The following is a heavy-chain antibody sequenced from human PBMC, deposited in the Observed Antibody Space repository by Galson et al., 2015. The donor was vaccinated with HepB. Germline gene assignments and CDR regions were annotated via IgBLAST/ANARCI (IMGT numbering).Heavy chain of an antibody. CDR2: IYYSGST. Sequence: ETLSLTCTVSGGSISSYYWSWIRQPPGKGLEWIGYIYYSGSTNYNPSLKSRVTISVDTSKNQFSLKLSSVTAADTAVYYCARVGYGGNSDYFDYWGQGTLVTVSS. D-gene: IGHD4-23*01. CDR3: ARVGYGGNSDYFDY. CDR1: GGSISSYY. V-gene: IGHV4-59*01. J-gene: IGHJ4*02.